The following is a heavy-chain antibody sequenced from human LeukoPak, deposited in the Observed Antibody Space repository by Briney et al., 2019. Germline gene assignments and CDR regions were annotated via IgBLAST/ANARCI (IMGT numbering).Heavy chain of an antibody. V-gene: IGHV1-46*01. CDR3: ARETYSNILTDTDY. CDR2: INPSGGST. CDR1: GYTFTSYY. Sequence: GASVKVSCKASGYTFTSYYMHWVRQAPGQGLEWMGIINPSGGSTSYAQKFQGRVTMTRDMSTSTAYMELRSLTSDDTAVYYCARETYSNILTDTDYWGPGTLVTVSS. D-gene: IGHD3-9*01. J-gene: IGHJ4*02.